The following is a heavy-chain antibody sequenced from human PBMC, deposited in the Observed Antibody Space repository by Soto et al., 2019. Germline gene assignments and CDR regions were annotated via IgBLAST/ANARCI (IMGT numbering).Heavy chain of an antibody. D-gene: IGHD3-22*01. CDR3: AGGYYDSSGYYHYYYYGMDV. V-gene: IGHV4-4*07. CDR1: GGSISSYY. Sequence: SETLSLTCTVSGGSISSYYWSWIRQPAGKGLEWIGRIYTSGSTNYNPSLKSRVTMSVDTSKNQFSLKLSSVTAADTAVYYCAGGYYDSSGYYHYYYYGMDVWGQGTTVTVSS. CDR2: IYTSGST. J-gene: IGHJ6*02.